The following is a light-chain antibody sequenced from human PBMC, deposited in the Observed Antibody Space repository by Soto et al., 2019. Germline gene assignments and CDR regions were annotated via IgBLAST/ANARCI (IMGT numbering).Light chain of an antibody. CDR1: PAIDTH. CDR3: VPTSSFPRT. Sequence: DVQMTQYPSSLSASVGDRVTITCRASPAIDTHLSWYQQKPGKAPNLLIYRTIVLGGGLTSRFVSLGSGTDFTLAITNLHPDEFATYDYVPTSSFPRTVGQRPNLEIK. V-gene: IGKV1-39*01. CDR2: RTI. J-gene: IGKJ1*01.